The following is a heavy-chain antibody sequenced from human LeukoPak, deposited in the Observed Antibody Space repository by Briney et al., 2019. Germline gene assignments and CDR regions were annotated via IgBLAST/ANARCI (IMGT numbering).Heavy chain of an antibody. J-gene: IGHJ4*02. CDR2: IYYGGTT. D-gene: IGHD2-21*01. CDR3: ARAQQVMIATPADH. Sequence: PSETLSLTCTVSGGSISSGGYYWSWIRQHPGKGLEWIGYIYYGGTTYYNPSLKGRATISVDTSKNQFSLKLTSVTAADTAVYYCARAQQVMIATPADHWGQGSLVTVSS. CDR1: GGSISSGGYY. V-gene: IGHV4-31*03.